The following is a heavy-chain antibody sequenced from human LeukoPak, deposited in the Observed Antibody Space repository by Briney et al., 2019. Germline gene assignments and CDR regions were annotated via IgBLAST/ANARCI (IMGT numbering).Heavy chain of an antibody. CDR3: ARGDVYIDF. V-gene: IGHV4-34*01. Sequence: SETLSLTCAVYGGSFSGYYWTWIRQPPGKGLEWIGSTNYNPSLKSRVTISVDTSKNQFSLKLNSVTAADTAVYYCARGDVYIDFWGQGTLVTVSS. CDR1: GGSFSGYY. CDR2: T. J-gene: IGHJ4*02.